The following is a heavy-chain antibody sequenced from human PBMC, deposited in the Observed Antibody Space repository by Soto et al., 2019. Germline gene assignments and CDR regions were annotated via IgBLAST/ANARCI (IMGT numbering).Heavy chain of an antibody. J-gene: IGHJ4*02. D-gene: IGHD3-9*01. CDR1: GFTFSSYG. CDR2: IWYDGSNK. Sequence: QVQLVASGGGVVQPGRSLRLSCAASGFTFSSYGMHWVRQAPGKGLEWVAVIWYDGSNKYYADSVKGRFTISRDNSKNTLYLQMNSLRAEDTAVYYCARMDRILSYFDYWGQGTLVTVSS. V-gene: IGHV3-33*01. CDR3: ARMDRILSYFDY.